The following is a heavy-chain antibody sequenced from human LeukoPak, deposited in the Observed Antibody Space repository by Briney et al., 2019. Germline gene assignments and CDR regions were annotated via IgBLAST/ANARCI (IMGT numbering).Heavy chain of an antibody. CDR2: ISYDGSNK. J-gene: IGHJ4*01. Sequence: GGSLRLSCAASGFTFSSYALHWVRQAPGKGLEWVAVISYDGSNKYYADSVKGRFTISRDNSKNTLYLQMNSLRAEDTAVYYCARSSRDGYNPDYWGHGTLVTVSS. CDR1: GFTFSSYA. V-gene: IGHV3-30-3*01. CDR3: ARSSRDGYNPDY. D-gene: IGHD5-24*01.